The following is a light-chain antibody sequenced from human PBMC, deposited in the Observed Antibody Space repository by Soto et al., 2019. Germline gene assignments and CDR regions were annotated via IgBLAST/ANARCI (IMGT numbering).Light chain of an antibody. CDR2: ADS. CDR3: AAWDDNLNGPL. V-gene: IGLV1-44*01. CDR1: ISNIGTNS. J-gene: IGLJ1*01. Sequence: QSVLTQPPSASGTPGQRVTISCSGDISNIGTNSVHWYQHLPGTAPKLVIYADSQRPSGVPDWFSGSKSGTSASLAISGLQSEDDADYLCAAWDDNLNGPLFGTGTKV.